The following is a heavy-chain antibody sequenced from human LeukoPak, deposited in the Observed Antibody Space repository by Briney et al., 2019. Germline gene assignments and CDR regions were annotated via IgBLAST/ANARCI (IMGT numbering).Heavy chain of an antibody. CDR1: GGSISSYY. CDR3: ARRVTMVRGARAYYYYGMDV. J-gene: IGHJ6*02. V-gene: IGHV4-59*08. CDR2: IYYSGST. Sequence: PSETLSLTCTVSGGSISSYYWSWIRQPPGKGLEWIGYIYYSGSTNYNPSLKSRVTISVDTSKNQFSLKLSSVTAADTAVYYCARRVTMVRGARAYYYYGMDVWGQGTTVTVSS. D-gene: IGHD3-10*01.